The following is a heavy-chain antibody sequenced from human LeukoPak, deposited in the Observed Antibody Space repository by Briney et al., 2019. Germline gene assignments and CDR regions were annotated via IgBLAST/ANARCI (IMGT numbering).Heavy chain of an antibody. CDR3: ARDPGDSSGYYPYYYYYYMDV. CDR1: GFTFSSYA. J-gene: IGHJ6*03. V-gene: IGHV3-23*01. CDR2: ISGSGGST. Sequence: GGSLRLSCAASGFTFSSYAMSWVRQAPGKGLEWVSAISGSGGSTYYADSVKGRFTISRDNAKNSLYLQMNSLRAEDTAVYYCARDPGDSSGYYPYYYYYYMDVWGKGTTVTVSS. D-gene: IGHD3-22*01.